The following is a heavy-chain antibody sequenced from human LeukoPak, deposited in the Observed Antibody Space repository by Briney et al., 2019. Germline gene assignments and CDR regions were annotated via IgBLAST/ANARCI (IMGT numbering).Heavy chain of an antibody. CDR2: ISYDGSNK. J-gene: IGHJ4*02. Sequence: GGSLRLSCAASGFTFSSYAMHWVRQAPGKGLEWVAVISYDGSNKYYADSVKGRFTISRDNSKNTLYLQMNSLRAEDTAVYYCARGGYYDSSGYQPINYWGQGTQVTVSS. CDR3: ARGGYYDSSGYQPINY. V-gene: IGHV3-30-3*01. D-gene: IGHD3-22*01. CDR1: GFTFSSYA.